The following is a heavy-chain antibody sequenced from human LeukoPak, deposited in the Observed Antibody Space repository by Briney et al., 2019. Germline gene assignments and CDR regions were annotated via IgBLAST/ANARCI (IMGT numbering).Heavy chain of an antibody. CDR1: GVSFSTYY. J-gene: IGHJ4*02. CDR2: IYSSGNT. D-gene: IGHD5-18*01. CDR3: ARVKGYSYGLYYFDY. V-gene: IGHV4-4*07. Sequence: SETLSPTCTVSGVSFSTYYWTWIRQPAGKGLEWIGRIYSSGNTNYNPSLESRVTMSIDTSKHQFSLKLSSVTAADTAVYYCARVKGYSYGLYYFDYWGQGTLVTVSS.